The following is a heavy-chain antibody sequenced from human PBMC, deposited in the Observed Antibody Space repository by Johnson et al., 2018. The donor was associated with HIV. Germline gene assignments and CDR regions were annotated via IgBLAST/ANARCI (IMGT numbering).Heavy chain of an antibody. CDR1: GFTFDDYG. J-gene: IGHJ3*02. CDR2: INWNGGST. Sequence: MQLVESGGGVVRPGGSLRLSCAASGFTFDDYGMSWVRQAPGKGLEWVSGINWNGGSTGYADSVKGRFTISRDNSKNTLYLQMNSLRAEDTAVFYCAKIVATSDDVFDIWGQGTKVTVSS. D-gene: IGHD5-12*01. CDR3: AKIVATSDDVFDI. V-gene: IGHV3-20*04.